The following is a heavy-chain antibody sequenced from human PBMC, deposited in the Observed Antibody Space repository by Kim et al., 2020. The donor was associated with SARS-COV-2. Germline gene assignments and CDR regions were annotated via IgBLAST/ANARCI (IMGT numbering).Heavy chain of an antibody. D-gene: IGHD2-21*02. V-gene: IGHV1-2*06. Sequence: ASVKVSCKASGYAFTAYYIHWVRQAPGQGLEWMGRINPNSGVTNYAQDFQGRVTMTSDTSIATAYMELTRLRSDDTAVYYCARDPYYYDGGDSQDVNYWG. J-gene: IGHJ4*01. CDR2: INPNSGVT. CDR1: GYAFTAYY. CDR3: ARDPYYYDGGDSQDVNY.